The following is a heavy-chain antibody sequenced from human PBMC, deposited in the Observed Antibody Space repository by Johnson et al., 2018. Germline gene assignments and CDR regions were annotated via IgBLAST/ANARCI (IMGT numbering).Heavy chain of an antibody. V-gene: IGHV3-49*03. CDR3: TRVQYYGSGSYFSLDY. CDR1: GFTFGDCA. J-gene: IGHJ4*02. CDR2: IRSKAYGGTT. Sequence: VQLQESGGGLVQPGRSLRLSCTASGFTFGDCAVSWFRQAPGKGLEWVGFIRSKAYGGTTEYAASVKARFTISRDDSKSIAYLQMNSLNTEDTAVYYCTRVQYYGSGSYFSLDYWGQGTLVTVSS. D-gene: IGHD3-10*01.